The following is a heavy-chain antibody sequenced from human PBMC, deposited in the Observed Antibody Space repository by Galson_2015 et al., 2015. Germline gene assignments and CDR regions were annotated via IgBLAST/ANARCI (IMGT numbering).Heavy chain of an antibody. J-gene: IGHJ6*02. CDR2: IYWDGDR. V-gene: IGHV2-5*02. Sequence: PALVKPTQTLTLTCAFSGFSLNTRGVGVGWIRQSPEKALEWLALIYWDGDRRYSPSLRSRVTITKDTSQNQVVLTVASMGPVDTGTYYCVHSVDGIWYRWTHQPGNGVDVWGQGTTVIVSS. D-gene: IGHD2-15*01. CDR1: GFSLNTRGVG. CDR3: VHSVDGIWYRWTHQPGNGVDV.